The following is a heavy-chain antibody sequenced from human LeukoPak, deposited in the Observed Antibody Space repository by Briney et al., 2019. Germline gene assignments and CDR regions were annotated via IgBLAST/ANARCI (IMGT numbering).Heavy chain of an antibody. CDR1: GGSFSGYY. Sequence: SETLSLTCAVYGGSFSGYYWSWIRQPPGKGLEWIGEINHSGSTNYNPSLKSRVTISVDTSKNQFSLKLSSVTAADTAVYYCASSLPVAGGNPGRVYWGQGTLVTVSS. CDR2: INHSGST. CDR3: ASSLPVAGGNPGRVY. D-gene: IGHD4-23*01. V-gene: IGHV4-34*01. J-gene: IGHJ4*02.